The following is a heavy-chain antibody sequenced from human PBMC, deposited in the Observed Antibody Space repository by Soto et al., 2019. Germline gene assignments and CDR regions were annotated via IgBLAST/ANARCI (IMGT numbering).Heavy chain of an antibody. D-gene: IGHD1-26*01. CDR2: ITGSGENT. Sequence: GSLRLSCAASGFTFDNYAMNWVRQAPGKGLEWVSGITGSGENTYYADSVKGRFTISRDNSKNTLYVQLNSLRVEDTAIYYCAKVSLGATTITDFYYYGMDVWGRGTMVTVSS. CDR3: AKVSLGATTITDFYYYGMDV. CDR1: GFTFDNYA. J-gene: IGHJ6*02. V-gene: IGHV3-23*01.